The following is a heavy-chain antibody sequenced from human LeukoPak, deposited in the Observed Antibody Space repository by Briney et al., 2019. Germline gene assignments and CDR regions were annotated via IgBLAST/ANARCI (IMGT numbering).Heavy chain of an antibody. CDR1: GFTVSSNY. CDR2: ISGSGGST. D-gene: IGHD3-10*01. Sequence: GGSLRLSCAASGFTVSSNYMSWVRQAPGKGLEWVSAISGSGGSTYYADSVKGRFTISRDNSKNTLYLQMNSLRAEDTAVYYCAKGESRLLRGVISFDYWGQGTLVTVSS. CDR3: AKGESRLLRGVISFDY. J-gene: IGHJ4*02. V-gene: IGHV3-23*01.